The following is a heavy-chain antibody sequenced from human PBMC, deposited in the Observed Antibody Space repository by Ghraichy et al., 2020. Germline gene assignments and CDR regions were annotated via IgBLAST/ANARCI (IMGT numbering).Heavy chain of an antibody. CDR1: GFTFSSYS. V-gene: IGHV3-21*01. D-gene: IGHD1-26*01. J-gene: IGHJ4*02. CDR2: ISSSSSYI. CDR3: ARDRWASGSYPRYFDY. Sequence: GGSLRLSCAASGFTFSSYSMNWVRQAPGKGLEWVSSISSSSSYIYYADSVKGRFTISRDNAKNSLYLQMNSLRAEDTAVYYCARDRWASGSYPRYFDYWGQGTLVTVSS.